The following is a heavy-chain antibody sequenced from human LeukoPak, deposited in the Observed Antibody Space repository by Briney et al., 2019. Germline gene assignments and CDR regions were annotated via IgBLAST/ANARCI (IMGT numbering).Heavy chain of an antibody. Sequence: GGSLRLSCAASGFTFSSYGMHWVRQAPGKGLEWVAVISYDRSNKYYADSVKGRFTISRDNSKNTLYLQMNSLRAEDTAVYYCAKDFGYYYGSGSYYNKYYFDYWGQGTLVTVSS. V-gene: IGHV3-30*18. J-gene: IGHJ4*02. CDR3: AKDFGYYYGSGSYYNKYYFDY. D-gene: IGHD3-10*01. CDR1: GFTFSSYG. CDR2: ISYDRSNK.